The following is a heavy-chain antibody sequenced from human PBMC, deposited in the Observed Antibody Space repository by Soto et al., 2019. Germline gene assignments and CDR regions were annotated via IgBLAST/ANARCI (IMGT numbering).Heavy chain of an antibody. J-gene: IGHJ5*02. CDR2: ISYDGSNK. Sequence: VGSLRLSGAASGFTFSSYDMHWVRQAPGKGLEWVAVISYDGSNKYYADSVKGLFTISRDNSKNTLYLQMNRLRAEDTAVYYCAKSRGIAARPLVPFDPWGQGTLVTVSS. CDR1: GFTFSSYD. V-gene: IGHV3-30*18. CDR3: AKSRGIAARPLVPFDP. D-gene: IGHD6-6*01.